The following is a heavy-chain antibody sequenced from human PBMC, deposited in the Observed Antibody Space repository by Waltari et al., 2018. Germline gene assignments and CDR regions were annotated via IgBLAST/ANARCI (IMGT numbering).Heavy chain of an antibody. CDR2: IFYTGNT. CDR3: ARFPRVTRSWYFDV. V-gene: IGHV4-31*03. D-gene: IGHD4-17*01. Sequence: QVQLQDSGPGLVKPSQTLSLTCKVSGDSISSGAYYWTWIRQHPGKGLEWIGYIFYTGNTFYTPSLKSRVTISVDTSQNQFSLHLNYMTAADTVVYFCARFPRVTRSWYFDVWGRGTQVTVSS. J-gene: IGHJ2*01. CDR1: GDSISSGAYY.